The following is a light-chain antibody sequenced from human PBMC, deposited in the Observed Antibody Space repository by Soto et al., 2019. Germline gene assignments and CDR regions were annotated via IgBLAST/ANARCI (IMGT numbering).Light chain of an antibody. V-gene: IGKV3-20*01. CDR2: GAS. CDR1: QSVSSSY. Sequence: EIVLTQSPGTLSLCPGERATLSCGASQSVSSSYFAWYQQKPGQTPGLLIYGASGRATGIPDRFSGSGSGTDFTLTISRLEPEDFAVYYCQQYGSSPPVTFGQGTRLEIK. CDR3: QQYGSSPPVT. J-gene: IGKJ5*01.